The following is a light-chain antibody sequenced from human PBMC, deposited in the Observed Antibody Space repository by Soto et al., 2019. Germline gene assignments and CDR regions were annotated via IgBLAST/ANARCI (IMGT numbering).Light chain of an antibody. J-gene: IGKJ2*01. CDR1: QSISSW. V-gene: IGKV1-5*01. Sequence: DIQMTQYPSTLSASVGDRIPITCRASQSISSWLAWYQQKPGKAPKLLIYDASSLESGVPSRFSGSGSGTEFTLTISSLQPDDFATYYCQQYNSYPYTFVQGTKLEIK. CDR3: QQYNSYPYT. CDR2: DAS.